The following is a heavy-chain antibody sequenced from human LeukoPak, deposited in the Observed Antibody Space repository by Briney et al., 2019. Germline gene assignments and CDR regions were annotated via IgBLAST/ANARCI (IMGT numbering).Heavy chain of an antibody. D-gene: IGHD4-11*01. V-gene: IGHV1-18*01. CDR1: GYTFTRYG. J-gene: IGHJ5*02. CDR2: ISAYNGNT. Sequence: PSVTVSSTVSGYTFTRYGISWARQAPGQGGEGMGCISAYNGNTNYAHKLQGRVTMTTDTSTSTAYMELRSLRSNDTAVYYCAGDDYSRAFGWFDPWGQGTLVTVSS. CDR3: AGDDYSRAFGWFDP.